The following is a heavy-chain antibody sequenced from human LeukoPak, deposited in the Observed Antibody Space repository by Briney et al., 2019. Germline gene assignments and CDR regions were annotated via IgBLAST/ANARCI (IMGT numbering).Heavy chain of an antibody. Sequence: SVKLSCTASGGTFSSYAISWVRQAPGQGLEWMGGIIPIFGTANYAQKFQGRVTITADESTSTAYMELSSLRSEDTAVYYCASLSYGSGSYSTEVYFQHWGQGTLVTVSS. J-gene: IGHJ1*01. V-gene: IGHV1-69*01. CDR2: IIPIFGTA. CDR3: ASLSYGSGSYSTEVYFQH. D-gene: IGHD3-10*01. CDR1: GGTFSSYA.